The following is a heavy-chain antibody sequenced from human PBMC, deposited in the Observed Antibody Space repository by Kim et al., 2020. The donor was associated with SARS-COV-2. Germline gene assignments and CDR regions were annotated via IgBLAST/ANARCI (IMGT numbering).Heavy chain of an antibody. V-gene: IGHV1-2*06. CDR2: INPNSGDT. CDR1: GYTFTGYY. J-gene: IGHJ4*02. D-gene: IGHD6-6*01. CDR3: ARFEYSSSHFDY. Sequence: ASVKVSCKASGYTFTGYYMHWVRQAPGQGLERMGRINPNSGDTNYAQKFQGRVTMTTDTSISTAYMELSRFSSDDTAVYYCARFEYSSSHFDYWGQGTLVTVSS.